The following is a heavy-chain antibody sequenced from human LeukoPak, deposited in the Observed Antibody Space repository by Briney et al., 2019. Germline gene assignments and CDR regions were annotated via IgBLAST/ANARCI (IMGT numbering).Heavy chain of an antibody. CDR3: ARGNIAAAGIHY. V-gene: IGHV3-74*01. CDR2: INGDGSSA. Sequence: GGSLRLSCAASGFTFSSYWMHWVRQAPGKGLVWVSRINGDGSSATYVDSVMGRFTISRDNAKNTLYLQMNSVRAEDTAVYYCARGNIAAAGIHYWGQGTLVIVSS. D-gene: IGHD6-13*01. J-gene: IGHJ4*02. CDR1: GFTFSSYW.